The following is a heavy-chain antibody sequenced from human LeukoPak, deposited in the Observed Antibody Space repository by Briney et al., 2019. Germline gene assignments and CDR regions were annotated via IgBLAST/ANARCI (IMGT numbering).Heavy chain of an antibody. J-gene: IGHJ2*01. CDR3: ARWQKYQLPYGYFDL. CDR1: GGSISSGSYY. V-gene: IGHV4-61*02. D-gene: IGHD2-2*01. CDR2: IYTSGST. Sequence: PSQTLSLTCTVSGGSISSGSYYWSWIRQPAGKGLEWIGRIYTSGSTNYNPSLKSRVTISVDTSKNQFSLKLSSVTAADTAAYYCARWQKYQLPYGYFDLWGRGTLVTVSS.